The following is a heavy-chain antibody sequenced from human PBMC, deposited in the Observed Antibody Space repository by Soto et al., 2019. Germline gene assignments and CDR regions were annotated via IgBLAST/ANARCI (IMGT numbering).Heavy chain of an antibody. CDR2: IDWDDDK. V-gene: IGHV2-70*04. Sequence: SGPTLVNPTQTLTLTCTFSGFSLSTSGMRVSWIRQPPGKALEWLARIDWDDDKFYSTSLKTRLTISKDTSKNQVVLTMTNMDPVDTATYYCARIRAGYGDFGAFDIWGQGTMITV. CDR3: ARIRAGYGDFGAFDI. J-gene: IGHJ3*02. D-gene: IGHD4-17*01. CDR1: GFSLSTSGMR.